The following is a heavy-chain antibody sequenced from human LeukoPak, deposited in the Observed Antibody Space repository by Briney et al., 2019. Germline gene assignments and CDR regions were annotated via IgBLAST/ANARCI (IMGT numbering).Heavy chain of an antibody. CDR1: GFTFSSYW. D-gene: IGHD6-19*01. CDR3: ARVSAPGTSGWYFGY. CDR2: INSDGSFT. Sequence: GGSLRLSCAASGFTFSSYWMHWVRQAPGKGLVWVSRINSDGSFTNYADSVKGRFTMSRDNAKNLLYLQMNSLRDEDTAMYYCARVSAPGTSGWYFGYWGQGTLVTVSS. V-gene: IGHV3-74*01. J-gene: IGHJ4*02.